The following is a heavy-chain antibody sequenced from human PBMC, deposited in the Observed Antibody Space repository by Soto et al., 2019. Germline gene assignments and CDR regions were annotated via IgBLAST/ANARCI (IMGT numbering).Heavy chain of an antibody. J-gene: IGHJ3*02. CDR2: IIPIFGTA. Sequence: SVKVSCKASGGTFSSYAISWVRQAPGQGLEWMGGIIPIFGTANYAQKFQGRVTMTRNTSISTAYMELSSLRSEDTAVYYCARSSTSRLRNRAFDIWGQGTMVTVSS. D-gene: IGHD3-16*01. V-gene: IGHV1-69*05. CDR1: GGTFSSYA. CDR3: ARSSTSRLRNRAFDI.